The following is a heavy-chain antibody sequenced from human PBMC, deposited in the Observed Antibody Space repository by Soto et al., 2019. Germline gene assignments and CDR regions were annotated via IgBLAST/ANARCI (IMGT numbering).Heavy chain of an antibody. CDR1: GYTLTELS. CDR3: ATDHTVVPAARGAFDI. V-gene: IGHV1-24*01. CDR2: FDPEDGET. D-gene: IGHD2-2*01. Sequence: ASVKVSCKVSGYTLTELSMHWVRQAPGKGLEWMGGFDPEDGETIYAQKFQGRVTMTEDTSTDTAYMELSSLRSEDTAVYYCATDHTVVPAARGAFDIWGQGTMVTVSS. J-gene: IGHJ3*02.